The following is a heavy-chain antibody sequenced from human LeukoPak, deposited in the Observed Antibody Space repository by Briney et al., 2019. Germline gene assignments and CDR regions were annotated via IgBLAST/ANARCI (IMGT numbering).Heavy chain of an antibody. CDR3: ARLLRPGGRRGDAFDL. CDR1: GGSISYHH. J-gene: IGHJ3*01. Sequence: PSETLSLTCDVSGGSISYHHWTWIRQPPGRGLEWIGYFFDSGDSSYNPSLKNRVSISIDMSNSQFSLTMTSVTAADTAMYFCARLLRPGGRRGDAFDLWGQGTMVTVSS. V-gene: IGHV4-59*08. D-gene: IGHD3-10*01. CDR2: FFDSGDS.